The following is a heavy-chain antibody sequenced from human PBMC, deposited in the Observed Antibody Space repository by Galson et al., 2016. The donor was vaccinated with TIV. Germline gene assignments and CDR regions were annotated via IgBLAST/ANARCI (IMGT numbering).Heavy chain of an antibody. V-gene: IGHV4-59*01. CDR3: ASDKSGFETVERFYYYMDV. CDR1: GGSINTYY. CDR2: VFYSGST. J-gene: IGHJ6*03. D-gene: IGHD1-26*01. Sequence: ETLSLTCTVSGGSINTYYWTWIRQPPGKGLEWIGHVFYSGSTDYNPSLKSRVSISIDRSKTQFSLLLHSLTPADTAVYFCASDKSGFETVERFYYYMDVWGKGITVTVSS.